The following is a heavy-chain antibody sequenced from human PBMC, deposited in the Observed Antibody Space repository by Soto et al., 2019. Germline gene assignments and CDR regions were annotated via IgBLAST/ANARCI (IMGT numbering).Heavy chain of an antibody. CDR3: ARERAPRLSDH. J-gene: IGHJ4*02. CDR2: IKGDGSEK. D-gene: IGHD6-6*01. Sequence: GGSLRLSCAASGFSFNRFWMNWVRQAPGKGLEWVATIKGDGSEKQYVDAVKGRFTVSRDNAKNLVYLQMDSLRAEDTALYYCARERAPRLSDHWGQGTPGTVS. CDR1: GFSFNRFW. V-gene: IGHV3-7*03.